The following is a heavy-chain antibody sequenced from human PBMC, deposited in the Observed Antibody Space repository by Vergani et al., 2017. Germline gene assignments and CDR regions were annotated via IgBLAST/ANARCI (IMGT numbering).Heavy chain of an antibody. V-gene: IGHV3-49*04. J-gene: IGHJ6*03. CDR3: AKGGDSGSYSGHYYYMDV. D-gene: IGHD1-26*01. CDR1: GFTFGDYA. Sequence: EVQLVESGGGLVQPGRSLRLSCTASGFTFGDYAMSWVRQAPGKALEWVGFIRSKAYGGTTEYAASVKGRFTISRDDSKSIAYLQMNSLRAEDTAVYYCAKGGDSGSYSGHYYYMDVWGKGTTVTVSS. CDR2: IRSKAYGGTT.